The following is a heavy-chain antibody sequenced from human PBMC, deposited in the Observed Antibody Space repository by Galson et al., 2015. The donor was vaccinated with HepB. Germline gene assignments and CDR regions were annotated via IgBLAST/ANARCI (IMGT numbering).Heavy chain of an antibody. V-gene: IGHV1-8*01. J-gene: IGHJ6*02. CDR2: MNPNSGNT. CDR1: GYTFTSYD. CDR3: ARSGWGYSYGLGANYYYYGMDV. D-gene: IGHD5-18*01. Sequence: SVKVSCKASGYTFTSYDINWVRQATGQGLEWMGWMNPNSGNTGYAQKFQGRVTMTRNTSIGTAYMELSSLRSEDTAVYYCARSGWGYSYGLGANYYYYGMDVWVQGTTVTVSS.